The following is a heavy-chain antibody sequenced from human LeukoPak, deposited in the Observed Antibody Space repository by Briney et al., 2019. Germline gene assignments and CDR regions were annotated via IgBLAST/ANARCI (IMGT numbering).Heavy chain of an antibody. V-gene: IGHV1-46*01. CDR1: GYSFTNSY. CDR3: ARTRGYYFDY. D-gene: IGHD3-10*01. J-gene: IGHJ4*02. CDR2: INPSGGST. Sequence: ASVKVSCKASGYSFTNSYMLWVRQAPGQGLEWMTMINPSGGSTTYAQNFQDRVTVTRDMSTSTVYMELSSLTSEDTAVYYCARTRGYYFDYWGQGTLVTVSS.